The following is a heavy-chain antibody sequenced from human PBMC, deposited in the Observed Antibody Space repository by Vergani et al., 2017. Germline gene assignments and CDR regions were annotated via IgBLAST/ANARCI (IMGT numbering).Heavy chain of an antibody. CDR3: AEALLWFGF. CDR1: GFTFSSYA. V-gene: IGHV3-23*01. CDR2: ISGSGGNT. D-gene: IGHD3-10*01. J-gene: IGHJ4*02. Sequence: EVQLLESGGGLVQPGGSLRLSCAASGFTFSSYAMSWVRQVPGKGLEWVSGISGSGGNTYYANSVKGRFTISRDNSKNTLYLQMNSLRADDTAVYYCAEALLWFGFRGQGTLVTVSS.